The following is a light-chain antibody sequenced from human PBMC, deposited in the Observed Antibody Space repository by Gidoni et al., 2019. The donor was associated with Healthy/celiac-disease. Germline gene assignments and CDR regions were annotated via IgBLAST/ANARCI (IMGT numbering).Light chain of an antibody. CDR2: GAS. J-gene: IGKJ1*01. CDR1: QSVSSSY. Sequence: IVLTLSPGTLSLSPGERATLSCRASQSVSSSYLAWYQQKPGQAPRLLIYGASSRATGIPDRFSGSGSGTDFTLTISRLEPEDFAVYYCQQYGSSPPVTFXQXTKVEIK. CDR3: QQYGSSPPVT. V-gene: IGKV3-20*01.